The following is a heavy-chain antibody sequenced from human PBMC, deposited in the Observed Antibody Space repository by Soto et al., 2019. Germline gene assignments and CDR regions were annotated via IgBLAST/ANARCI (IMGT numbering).Heavy chain of an antibody. CDR1: GDSVGSASYY. CDR3: ARDIRGYSRAFDY. Sequence: QVQLQESGPGLLKPSETLSLTCTVSGDSVGSASYYWTWIRQPPGEGLEWIGYISATGSTNYNPSLKSRLTPAVDTSKNQFSLRLSSVTAADTAVYYCARDIRGYSRAFDYWGQGTLVTVSS. CDR2: ISATGST. J-gene: IGHJ4*02. V-gene: IGHV4-61*01. D-gene: IGHD5-18*01.